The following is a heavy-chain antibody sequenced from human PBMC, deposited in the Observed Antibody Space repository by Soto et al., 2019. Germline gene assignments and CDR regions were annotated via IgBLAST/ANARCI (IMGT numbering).Heavy chain of an antibody. D-gene: IGHD1-1*01. V-gene: IGHV1-69*01. CDR3: ARDVHFGRDGHNFVFDY. Sequence: QVQLVQSGAEVKKPGSSVKVSCKASGGTFSSYAISWVRQAPGQGLEWMGGIIPIFGTANYAQKFQGRVTITADESTSTAYMELSSLRSEDTAVYYCARDVHFGRDGHNFVFDYWGQGTLVTVSS. CDR1: GGTFSSYA. CDR2: IIPIFGTA. J-gene: IGHJ4*02.